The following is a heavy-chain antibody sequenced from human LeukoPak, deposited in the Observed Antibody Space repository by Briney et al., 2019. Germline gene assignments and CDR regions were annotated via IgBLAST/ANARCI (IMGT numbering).Heavy chain of an antibody. J-gene: IGHJ4*02. CDR3: ARDRTGTYFDY. CDR2: ISSTSGTI. V-gene: IGHV3-48*01. Sequence: GESLRLSCAASGFTFSNFGMNWVRQAPGKGLEWLLYISSTSGTIYDADSVKGRFTISRDNDKNSLYLQMDTLRAEDTAVYYCARDRTGTYFDYWGQGTLVTVSS. CDR1: GFTFSNFG. D-gene: IGHD3/OR15-3a*01.